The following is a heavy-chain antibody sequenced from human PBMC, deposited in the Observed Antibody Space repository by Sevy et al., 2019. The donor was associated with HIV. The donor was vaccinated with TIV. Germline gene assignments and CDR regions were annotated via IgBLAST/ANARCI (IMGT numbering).Heavy chain of an antibody. CDR2: IKQDGTEA. V-gene: IGHV3-7*01. D-gene: IGHD3-16*01. Sequence: GGSLRISCAASGFTFSTYCMTWVRQAPGKGLEWVAYIKQDGTEAYYVDAVRGRFTVSRDNSHKSFFLQMASLRDEDTGVYYCARGLADWGSFHYSLRGQGTPVTVSS. J-gene: IGHJ4*02. CDR1: GFTFSTYC. CDR3: ARGLADWGSFHYSL.